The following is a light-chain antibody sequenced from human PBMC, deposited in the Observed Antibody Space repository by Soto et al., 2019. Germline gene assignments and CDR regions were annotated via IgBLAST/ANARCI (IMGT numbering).Light chain of an antibody. J-gene: IGLJ2*01. CDR3: QTWGRGIVV. CDR1: SGHRSYA. CDR2: LNSDGSH. V-gene: IGLV4-69*02. Sequence: QSVLTQSPSASASLGASVKLTCTLSSGHRSYAIAWHQQQPEKGPRYLMKLNSDGSHSKGDGIPDRLSGSSSGAERYLTISRLQSEDDADYYCQTWGRGIVVFGGGTKLTVL.